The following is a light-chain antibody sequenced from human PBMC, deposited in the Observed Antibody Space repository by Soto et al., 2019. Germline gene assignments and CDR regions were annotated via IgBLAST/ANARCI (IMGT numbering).Light chain of an antibody. CDR2: RDN. V-gene: IGLV1-47*01. J-gene: IGLJ2*01. CDR1: SSNIGSNY. Sequence: QSVLTQPPSASGTPGQRVTISCSGSSSNIGSNYVYWYQQLPGMAPKLLIYRDNQRPSGVPDRFSGSKSGTSASLAISGLRSEDEADYYCSAWDDSLSGLHVVFGGGTKLTVL. CDR3: SAWDDSLSGLHVV.